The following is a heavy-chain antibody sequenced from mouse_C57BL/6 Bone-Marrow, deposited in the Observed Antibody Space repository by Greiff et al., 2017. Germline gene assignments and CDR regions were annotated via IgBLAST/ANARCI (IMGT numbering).Heavy chain of an antibody. Sequence: EVKLVESGAELVKPGASVKLSCTASGFNIKDYYIHWVKQRTEQGLEWIGRIDPEDGETKYAPKFPDKATITADTSSNTAYLQLSSLTSEDTAVYYCTRSLIYYGTNYWGQGTTLTVSS. CDR3: TRSLIYYGTNY. J-gene: IGHJ2*01. D-gene: IGHD1-1*01. CDR1: GFNIKDYY. V-gene: IGHV14-2*01. CDR2: IDPEDGET.